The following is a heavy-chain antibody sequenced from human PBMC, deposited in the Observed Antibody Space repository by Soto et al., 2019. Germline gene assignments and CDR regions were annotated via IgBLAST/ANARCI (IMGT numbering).Heavy chain of an antibody. J-gene: IGHJ4*02. CDR2: IKKDGREK. CDR3: ASLDTPIARSAH. CDR1: GFTLIGDG. V-gene: IGHV3-7*03. Sequence: LRLSCVVSGFTLIGDGMSCVRQAPGKGLEWLAFIKKDGREKYYVHSXKGRFTIXXDNANNALYLQXDSLRXSDTALYYCASLDTPIARSAHWRQGTMVTVSS. D-gene: IGHD5-18*01.